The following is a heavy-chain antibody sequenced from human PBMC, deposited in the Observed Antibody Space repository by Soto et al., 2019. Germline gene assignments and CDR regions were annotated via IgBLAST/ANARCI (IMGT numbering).Heavy chain of an antibody. D-gene: IGHD5-18*01. CDR2: IYYSGST. Sequence: PSETLSLTCTVSGGSVSSGSYYWSWIRQPPGKGLEWIGYIYYSGSTNYNPSLKSRVTISVDTSKNQFSLKLSSVTAADTAVYYCAREGGVDTAMVTYFDYWGQGTLVTVS. J-gene: IGHJ4*02. V-gene: IGHV4-61*01. CDR3: AREGGVDTAMVTYFDY. CDR1: GGSVSSGSYY.